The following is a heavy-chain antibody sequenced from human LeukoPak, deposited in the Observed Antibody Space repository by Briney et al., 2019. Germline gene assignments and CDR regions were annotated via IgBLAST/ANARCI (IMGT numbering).Heavy chain of an antibody. CDR2: ISGSGGST. CDR3: AKGGGGVPTAMLTLFVY. Sequence: GGSLRLSCAASGFTFSSYAMSWVRQAPGKGLEWVSAISGSGGSTYYADSVKGRFTISRDNSKNTLYLQMNSLRAEDTAVYYCAKGGGGVPTAMLTLFVYWGQGTLVTVSS. J-gene: IGHJ4*02. V-gene: IGHV3-23*01. CDR1: GFTFSSYA. D-gene: IGHD5-18*01.